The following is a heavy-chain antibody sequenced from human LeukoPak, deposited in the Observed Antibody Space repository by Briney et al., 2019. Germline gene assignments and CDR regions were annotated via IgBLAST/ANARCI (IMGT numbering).Heavy chain of an antibody. D-gene: IGHD6-13*01. CDR2: FDPEDGET. CDR3: ATVRGHYSRSWYYFDY. V-gene: IGHV1-24*01. CDR1: GYTLTELS. Sequence: ASVKVSCKVSGYTLTELSMHWVRQAPGKGLEWMGGFDPEDGETIYAQKFQGRVTMTEDTSTDTAYMELSSLRSEDTAVYYCATVRGHYSRSWYYFDYWGQGTLVTVSS. J-gene: IGHJ4*02.